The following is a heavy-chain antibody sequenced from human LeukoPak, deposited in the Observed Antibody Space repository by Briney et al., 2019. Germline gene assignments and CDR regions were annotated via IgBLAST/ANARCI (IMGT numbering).Heavy chain of an antibody. CDR2: INPNTGNP. CDR1: GYMFTSYA. D-gene: IGHD6-19*01. V-gene: IGHV7-4-1*02. CDR3: ARAPPQWLVLPDY. Sequence: GASVKVSCKASGYMFTSYALNWVRQAPGQGLEWMGWINPNTGNPTYAQGFRGRIVFSLDTSVSTVYLQINSLKAEDTAVYYCARAPPQWLVLPDYWGQGTLVTVSS. J-gene: IGHJ4*02.